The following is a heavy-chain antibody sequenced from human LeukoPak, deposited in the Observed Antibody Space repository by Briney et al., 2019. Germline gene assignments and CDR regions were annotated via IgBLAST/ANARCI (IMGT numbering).Heavy chain of an antibody. CDR3: ARGVQGYDILTGHWFDH. J-gene: IGHJ5*02. CDR1: GGSISSYY. Sequence: SETLSLTCTVSGGSISSYYLSWIRQPPGKGLEWIGYIYYSGSTNYNPSLKSRVTISVDTSKNQFSLKLSSVTAAATAVYYCARGVQGYDILTGHWFDHWGQGTLVTVSS. CDR2: IYYSGST. D-gene: IGHD3-9*01. V-gene: IGHV4-59*01.